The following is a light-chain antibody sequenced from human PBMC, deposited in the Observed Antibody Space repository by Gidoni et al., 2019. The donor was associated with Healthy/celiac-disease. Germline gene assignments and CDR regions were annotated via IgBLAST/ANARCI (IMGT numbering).Light chain of an antibody. CDR3: SSYPISSTWV. J-gene: IGLJ3*02. CDR2: AVS. Sequence: QPALTQPAYVSGSPGQSITISGTGPSRDVGGYNSVSWYQQPPGNAPTLMIYAVSKRPSGVSHRFSGSQSGNTSPLTISVLQAEDEAHYSCSSYPISSTWVFGGGTKLTVL. CDR1: SRDVGGYNS. V-gene: IGLV2-14*01.